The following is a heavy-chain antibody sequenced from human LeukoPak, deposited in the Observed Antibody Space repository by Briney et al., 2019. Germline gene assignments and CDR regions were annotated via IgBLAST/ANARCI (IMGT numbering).Heavy chain of an antibody. J-gene: IGHJ4*02. Sequence: GGSLRLSCAASGLTFSSYAMSWVRQAPGKGLEWVSAISGSGGSTYYADSVKGRFTISRDNSKNTLYLQMNSLRAEDTAVYYCAKLWFLEWTVDYWGQGTLVTVSS. CDR2: ISGSGGST. V-gene: IGHV3-23*01. CDR3: AKLWFLEWTVDY. CDR1: GLTFSSYA. D-gene: IGHD3-3*01.